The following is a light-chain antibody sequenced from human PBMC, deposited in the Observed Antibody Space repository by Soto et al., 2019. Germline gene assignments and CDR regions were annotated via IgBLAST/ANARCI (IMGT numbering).Light chain of an antibody. Sequence: DIPMTQSPSSLSASVGDRVTITCRASQSISNYLVWYQQKPGKAPKLLIYAASSLQSGVPSRFSGSGSGTDFTLTINSLQAEDFATYYCLQSYSTPRTFGQGTKLEIK. V-gene: IGKV1-39*01. J-gene: IGKJ2*01. CDR3: LQSYSTPRT. CDR2: AAS. CDR1: QSISNY.